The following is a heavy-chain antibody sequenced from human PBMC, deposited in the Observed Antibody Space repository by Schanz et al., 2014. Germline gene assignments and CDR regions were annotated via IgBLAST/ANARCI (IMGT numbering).Heavy chain of an antibody. V-gene: IGHV3-30*03. D-gene: IGHD1-1*01. CDR2: VSDDGNKK. Sequence: QVHLMESGGGVVQPGRSLRLSCAASGFTFSGNAMHWVRQAPGKGLEWVAVVSDDGNKKYYADSVKGRFTISRDNAKNSLFLQMNSLRPEDTAVYYCARGRVLESWGQGTLVTVSS. CDR1: GFTFSGNA. J-gene: IGHJ5*02. CDR3: ARGRVLES.